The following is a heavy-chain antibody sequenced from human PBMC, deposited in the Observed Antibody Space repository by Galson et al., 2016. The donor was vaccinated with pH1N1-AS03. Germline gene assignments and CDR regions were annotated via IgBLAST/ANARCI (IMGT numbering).Heavy chain of an antibody. D-gene: IGHD5-24*01. Sequence: SLRLSCAASGFSLTSYGMHWVRQAPGKGLDWVAFIRSVGDIKFYADSVKGRFTISRDNSENTVHLQMNSLRAEDTAVYYCAKDIGDGHNYGADYWGQGTLVTVSS. CDR2: IRSVGDIK. J-gene: IGHJ4*02. CDR3: AKDIGDGHNYGADY. V-gene: IGHV3-30*02. CDR1: GFSLTSYG.